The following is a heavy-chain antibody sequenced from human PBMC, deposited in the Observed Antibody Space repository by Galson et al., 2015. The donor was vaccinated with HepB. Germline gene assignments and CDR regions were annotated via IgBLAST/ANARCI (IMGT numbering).Heavy chain of an antibody. Sequence: SVKVSCKASGYTFNSYYMYWVRQAPGQGLEWMGILNPSSGSTSFAQKFQGRVTMTRDTSTSTVYLELNSLRSEDTAVYYCARGPRTYSFDSWGQGTLVTVPS. CDR1: GYTFNSYY. CDR3: ARGPRTYSFDS. D-gene: IGHD2-15*01. CDR2: LNPSSGST. J-gene: IGHJ4*02. V-gene: IGHV1-46*02.